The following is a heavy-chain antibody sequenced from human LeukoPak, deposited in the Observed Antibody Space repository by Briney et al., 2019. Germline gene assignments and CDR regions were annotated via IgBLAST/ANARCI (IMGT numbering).Heavy chain of an antibody. Sequence: GGSLRLSCAASGFTFSGYGMHWVRRAPGKGLEWVAVISYDGSNKYYADSVKGRFTISRDNSKNTLYLQMNSLRAEDTAVYYCAKDLGYCSSTSCYGGYYYYYGMDVWGKGTTVTVSS. CDR3: AKDLGYCSSTSCYGGYYYYYGMDV. CDR2: ISYDGSNK. V-gene: IGHV3-30*18. D-gene: IGHD2-2*01. CDR1: GFTFSGYG. J-gene: IGHJ6*04.